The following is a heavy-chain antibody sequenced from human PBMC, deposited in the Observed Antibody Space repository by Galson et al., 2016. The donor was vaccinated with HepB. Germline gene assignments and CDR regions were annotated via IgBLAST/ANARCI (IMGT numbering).Heavy chain of an antibody. CDR3: VRDQVYYGSGSYYTNWFDP. Sequence: SLRLSCATSGFTFSSFGFHWVRQAPGKGLEWLAAIWFDGSKKYYADSVKGRFTISRDNSKNTLYPQMNGLRAEDTSMYYCVRDQVYYGSGSYYTNWFDPWGQGTLVTVSS. D-gene: IGHD3-10*01. CDR2: IWFDGSKK. V-gene: IGHV3-33*01. J-gene: IGHJ5*02. CDR1: GFTFSSFG.